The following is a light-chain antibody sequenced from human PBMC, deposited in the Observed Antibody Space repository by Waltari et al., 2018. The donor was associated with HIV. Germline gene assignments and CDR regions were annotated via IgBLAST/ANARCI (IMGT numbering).Light chain of an antibody. Sequence: QSALTQPASVAGFPGQSHTIPSSGLSRDVGSYNYVSWYQQHPGKAPKLLIYDVSKRPSGVSNRFSGSKSGNTASLTISGLQAEDEADYYCCSYAGSNTYLFGTGTEVTVL. V-gene: IGLV2-23*02. J-gene: IGLJ1*01. CDR3: CSYAGSNTYL. CDR2: DVS. CDR1: SRDVGSYNY.